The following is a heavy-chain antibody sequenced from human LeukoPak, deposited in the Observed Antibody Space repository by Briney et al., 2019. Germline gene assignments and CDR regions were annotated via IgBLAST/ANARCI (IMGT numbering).Heavy chain of an antibody. CDR1: GFTFSSYE. J-gene: IGHJ5*02. CDR2: ISSSSSTI. Sequence: GGSLRLSCAASGFTFSSYEMNWVRQAPGKGLEWVSYISSSSSTIYYADSVKGRFTISRDDAKNSLYLQLNSLRAEDTAVYYCARSLVVGATYPYHWGQGTLVTVSS. V-gene: IGHV3-48*01. D-gene: IGHD1-26*01. CDR3: ARSLVVGATYPYH.